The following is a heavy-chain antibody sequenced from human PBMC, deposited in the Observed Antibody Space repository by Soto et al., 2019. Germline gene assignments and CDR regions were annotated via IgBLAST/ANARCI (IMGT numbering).Heavy chain of an antibody. CDR1: GGSISSYY. V-gene: IGHV4-59*01. J-gene: IGHJ5*02. D-gene: IGHD6-13*01. CDR3: ARHSQYSSSWYRGYWFDP. CDR2: IYYSGST. Sequence: SETLSLTCTVSGGSISSYYWSWIRQPPGKGLEWIGYIYYSGSTNYNPSLKSRVTISVDTSKNQFSLKLSSVTAADTAVYYCARHSQYSSSWYRGYWFDPWGQGTLVTVSS.